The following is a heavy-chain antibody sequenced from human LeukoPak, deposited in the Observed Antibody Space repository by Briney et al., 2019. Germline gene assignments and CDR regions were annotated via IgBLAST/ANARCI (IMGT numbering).Heavy chain of an antibody. J-gene: IGHJ4*02. CDR1: GYTFTIYY. CDR2: INPSGGST. D-gene: IGHD3-22*01. V-gene: IGHV1-46*01. Sequence: ASVRVSCKASGYTFTIYYMHWVRQAPGQGLEWVGIINPSGGSTSYAQKFQGRVTITRDISTSTVYMELSSLRSEDTAVYYCARGTYYYDSSGYYSTRYWGQGTLVTVSS. CDR3: ARGTYYYDSSGYYSTRY.